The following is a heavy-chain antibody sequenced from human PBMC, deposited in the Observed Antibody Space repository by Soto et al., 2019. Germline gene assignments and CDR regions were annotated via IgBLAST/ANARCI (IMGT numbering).Heavy chain of an antibody. V-gene: IGHV3-7*01. D-gene: IGHD3-9*01. CDR2: IKQDGSEK. J-gene: IGHJ6*03. CDR3: ARDRALSTFTYYDILTGHGSGYMDV. CDR1: GFTFSSYW. Sequence: GGSLRLSCAASGFTFSSYWMSWVRQAPGKGLEWVANIKQDGSEKYYVDSVKGRFTISRDNAKNSLYLQMNSLRAEDTAVYYCARDRALSTFTYYDILTGHGSGYMDVWGKGTTVTVSS.